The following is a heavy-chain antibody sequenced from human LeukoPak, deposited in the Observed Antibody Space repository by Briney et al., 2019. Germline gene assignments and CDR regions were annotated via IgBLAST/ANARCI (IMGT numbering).Heavy chain of an antibody. CDR3: ASIAARLTSYYFDY. V-gene: IGHV1-69*13. CDR1: GGTFSSYA. CDR2: IIPVFGTA. D-gene: IGHD6-6*01. Sequence: SVKVSCKASGGTFSSYAISWVRQAPGQGLEWMGGIIPVFGTANYAQKFQGRVTITADESTSTAYMELSSLRSEDTAVYYCASIAARLTSYYFDYWGQGTLVTVSS. J-gene: IGHJ4*02.